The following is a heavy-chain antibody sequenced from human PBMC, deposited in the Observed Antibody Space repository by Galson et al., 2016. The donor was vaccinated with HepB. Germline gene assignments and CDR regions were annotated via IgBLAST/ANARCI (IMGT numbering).Heavy chain of an antibody. J-gene: IGHJ4*02. Sequence: TLSLTCTVSGGSISGGGYYWSWIRQHPGKGLEWIGFIYHSGNTYYNPSPKSRVTISVATSKNQISLKLSSVTAADTGLYYCARVGRLDFWSGYYVPPFDYWGQGTLVTVSS. D-gene: IGHD3-3*01. CDR3: ARVGRLDFWSGYYVPPFDY. CDR2: IYHSGNT. CDR1: GGSISGGGYY. V-gene: IGHV4-31*03.